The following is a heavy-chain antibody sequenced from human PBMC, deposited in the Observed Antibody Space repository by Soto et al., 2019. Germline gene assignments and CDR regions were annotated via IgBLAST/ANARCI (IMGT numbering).Heavy chain of an antibody. D-gene: IGHD1-20*01. Sequence: GESLKISCKGTGYSFTSYWIGWVRQMPGKGLEWMGIIYPGDSDTRYSPSFQGQVTISADKSISTAYLQWSSLKASDTAMYYCGRADRYNWSFCSMVYWCQETLVTVSS. J-gene: IGHJ4*02. CDR2: IYPGDSDT. CDR3: GRADRYNWSFCSMVY. V-gene: IGHV5-51*01. CDR1: GYSFTSYW.